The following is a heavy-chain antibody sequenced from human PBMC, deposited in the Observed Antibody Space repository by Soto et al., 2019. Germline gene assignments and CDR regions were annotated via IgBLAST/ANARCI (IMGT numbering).Heavy chain of an antibody. Sequence: QVQMVESGGGVVQPGRSLRLSCAASGFSFENYGMHWVRQAPGRGLEWVAIIWYDGSLQYYAAAVKGRFTISRDNSKNTLYLERNSLRAEDTAVYYCANLWGDGYNLGPGYNGMDVWGQGTTVIVSS. D-gene: IGHD5-12*01. CDR2: IWYDGSLQ. CDR3: ANLWGDGYNLGPGYNGMDV. V-gene: IGHV3-33*06. CDR1: GFSFENYG. J-gene: IGHJ6*02.